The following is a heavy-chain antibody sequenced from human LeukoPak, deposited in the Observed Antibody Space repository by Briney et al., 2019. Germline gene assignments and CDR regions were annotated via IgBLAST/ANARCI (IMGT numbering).Heavy chain of an antibody. CDR3: AKDGPLITVVRAPYYFDY. CDR1: GFTFSSYA. J-gene: IGHJ4*02. D-gene: IGHD3-10*01. V-gene: IGHV3-23*01. CDR2: MTGAGDRT. Sequence: GGSLRLSCAASGFTFSSYAMGWVRQAPGKGLEWVSAMTGAGDRTDYADSVKGRFTISRDNSKNILYLQMNSLRAEDTAVYYCAKDGPLITVVRAPYYFDYWGQGTLVTVSS.